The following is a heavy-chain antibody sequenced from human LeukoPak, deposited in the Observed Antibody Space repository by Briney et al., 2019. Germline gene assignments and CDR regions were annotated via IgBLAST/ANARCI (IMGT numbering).Heavy chain of an antibody. CDR2: ISYDGSNK. CDR3: ARGPLPLPWYDFWSGYLDY. CDR1: GFTFSSYA. Sequence: GGSLRLSCAASGFTFSSYAMHWVRQAPGKGLEWVAVISYDGSNKYYADSVKGRFTISRDNSKNTLYLQMNSLRAEDTAVYYCARGPLPLPWYDFWSGYLDYWGQGTLVTVSS. V-gene: IGHV3-30-3*01. D-gene: IGHD3-3*01. J-gene: IGHJ4*02.